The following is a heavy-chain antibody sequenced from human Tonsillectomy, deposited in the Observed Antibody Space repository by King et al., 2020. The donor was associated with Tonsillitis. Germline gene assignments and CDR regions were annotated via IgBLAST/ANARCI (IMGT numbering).Heavy chain of an antibody. D-gene: IGHD3-22*01. CDR3: ARGIAMIIVGYDTFDI. CDR1: GGSLNGYS. V-gene: IGHV4-34*01. J-gene: IGHJ3*02. Sequence: VQLQQWGAGLLKPSETLSLTCAVDGGSLNGYSWTWIRQPAGKGPEWIGEIKYSGSNSYNPSPKSRVTISVDTSKNQVPLRLNSVTAADTAVYYCARGIAMIIVGYDTFDIWGQGTMVTVSS. CDR2: IKYSGSN.